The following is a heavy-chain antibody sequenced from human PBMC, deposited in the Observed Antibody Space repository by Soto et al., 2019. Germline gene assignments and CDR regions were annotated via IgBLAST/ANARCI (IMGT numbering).Heavy chain of an antibody. CDR3: ARGRYGGY. CDR2: ISAHNGNT. V-gene: IGHV1-18*01. J-gene: IGHJ4*02. CDR1: GYAFTTYG. D-gene: IGHD3-10*01. Sequence: QVHLVQSGAEVKKPGASVKVSCKCSGYAFTTYGITWVRQAPGQGLEWMGWISAHNGNTNYAQKRQGRVTVTRDTSTSTAYMELRSLRSDDTAVYYCARGRYGGYWGQGAMVTVSS.